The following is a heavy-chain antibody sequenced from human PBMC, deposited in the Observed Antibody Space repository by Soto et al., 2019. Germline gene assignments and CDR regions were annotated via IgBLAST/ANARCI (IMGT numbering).Heavy chain of an antibody. D-gene: IGHD3-22*01. CDR1: GFTFSNYA. CDR2: ISGSGGRS. V-gene: IGHV3-23*01. CDR3: ASLYDSSGYYYRDDAFDI. J-gene: IGHJ3*02. Sequence: PGGSLRLSCAASGFTFSNYAMTWVRQGPGKGLEWVSGISGSGGRSYYADSVKGRFTISRDNSISTAYLQWSSLKASDTAMYYCASLYDSSGYYYRDDAFDIWGQGTMVTVSS.